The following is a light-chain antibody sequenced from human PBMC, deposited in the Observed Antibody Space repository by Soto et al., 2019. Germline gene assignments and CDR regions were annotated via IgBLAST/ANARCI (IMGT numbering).Light chain of an antibody. J-gene: IGKJ4*01. Sequence: EFVLTQSPATLSLSPGERATLSCRASQSVSSYLAWYQQKPGQAPRLLIYDFSNRATGIPARFSGSGSGTDFTLTISSLEPEDFAVYYCQQRGTFGGGTKVKIK. V-gene: IGKV3-11*01. CDR2: DFS. CDR1: QSVSSY. CDR3: QQRGT.